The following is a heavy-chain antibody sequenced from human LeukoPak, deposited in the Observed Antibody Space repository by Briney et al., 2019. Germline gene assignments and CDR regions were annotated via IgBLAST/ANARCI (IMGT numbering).Heavy chain of an antibody. CDR3: ARRPGRYSTTSLSPFDY. J-gene: IGHJ4*02. CDR2: IYPGDSDI. CDR1: GYGFTSYW. Sequence: GESLKISCKGSGYGFTSYWIGWVRQMPGKGLEWMGSIYPGDSDIRYSPSFQGQVTISADTSSSTAYLQWSSLAASDTAMYYCARRPGRYSTTSLSPFDYWGQGTLVTVSS. V-gene: IGHV5-51*01. D-gene: IGHD5-12*01.